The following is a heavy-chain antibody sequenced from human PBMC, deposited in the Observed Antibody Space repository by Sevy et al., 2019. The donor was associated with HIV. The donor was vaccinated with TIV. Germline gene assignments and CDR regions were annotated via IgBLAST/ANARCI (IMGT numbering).Heavy chain of an antibody. J-gene: IGHJ6*02. CDR2: ISYDGSNK. D-gene: IGHD2-15*01. CDR3: ARAGGGYCSGGSCPTRSVRRYYYYGMDV. V-gene: IGHV3-30*04. CDR1: GFTFSSYA. Sequence: GGSLRLSCAASGFTFSSYAMHWVRQAPGKGLEWVAVISYDGSNKYYADSVKGRFTISRDNSKNTLYLQMNSLRAGDTAVIYCARAGGGYCSGGSCPTRSVRRYYYYGMDVWGQGTTVTVSS.